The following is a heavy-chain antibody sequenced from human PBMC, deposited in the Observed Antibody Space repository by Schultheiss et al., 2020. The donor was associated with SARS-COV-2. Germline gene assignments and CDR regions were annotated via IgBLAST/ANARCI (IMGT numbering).Heavy chain of an antibody. D-gene: IGHD2-2*01. CDR2: ISWNSGSI. J-gene: IGHJ5*02. Sequence: GGSLRLSCAASGFTFDDYAMHWVRQAPGKGLEWVSGISWNSGSIGYADSVKGRFTISRDNAKNSLYLQMNSLRAEDTAVYYCARSGLSDSVVPAAIDPWGQGTLVTVSS. CDR3: ARSGLSDSVVPAAIDP. CDR1: GFTFDDYA. V-gene: IGHV3-9*01.